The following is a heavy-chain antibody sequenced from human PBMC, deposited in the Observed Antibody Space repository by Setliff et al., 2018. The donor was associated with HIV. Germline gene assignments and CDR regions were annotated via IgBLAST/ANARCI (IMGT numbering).Heavy chain of an antibody. J-gene: IGHJ4*02. CDR1: GGSISSGEYY. CDR3: ARVLPYDSTGFLLYYFDN. Sequence: PSETLSLTCTVSGGSISSGEYYWSWIRQPPGKGLEWLGYISSSGGTDYNPPLNSRIIISIDTSKNQFSLRLSSVTAADTAVYFCARVLPYDSTGFLLYYFDNWGQGTLVTVSS. V-gene: IGHV4-30-4*08. CDR2: ISSSGGT. D-gene: IGHD3-22*01.